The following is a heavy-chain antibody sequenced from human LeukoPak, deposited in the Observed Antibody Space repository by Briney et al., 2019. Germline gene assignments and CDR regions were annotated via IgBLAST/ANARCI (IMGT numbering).Heavy chain of an antibody. D-gene: IGHD1-14*01. Sequence: PGGSLRLSCAASGFTFSSYSMNWVRQAPGKGLEWVAVISYDGSNKYYADSVKGRFTISRDNSKNTLYLQMNSLRAEDTAVYYCARDRNRHFDYWGQGTLVTVSS. J-gene: IGHJ4*02. V-gene: IGHV3-30*03. CDR3: ARDRNRHFDY. CDR1: GFTFSSYS. CDR2: ISYDGSNK.